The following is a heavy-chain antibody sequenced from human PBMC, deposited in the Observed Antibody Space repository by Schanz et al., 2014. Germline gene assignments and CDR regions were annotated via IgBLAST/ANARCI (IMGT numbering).Heavy chain of an antibody. Sequence: QLMQSGSEVRKPGASVKVSCKASGYIFGSHGMTWVRQAPGQGPELMGWINAHTGNTQYAQKFQGIVNMTRDTVTTTVHLELTRLRTDDTAIYYCARVHIATYRYNSPCAFDIWGQGTRVTVSS. CDR2: INAHTGNT. J-gene: IGHJ3*02. V-gene: IGHV1-18*01. D-gene: IGHD3-16*02. CDR1: GYIFGSHG. CDR3: ARVHIATYRYNSPCAFDI.